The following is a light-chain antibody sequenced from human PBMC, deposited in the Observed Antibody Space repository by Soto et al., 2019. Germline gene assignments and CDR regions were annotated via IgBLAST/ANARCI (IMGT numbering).Light chain of an antibody. V-gene: IGKV3-11*01. CDR3: QQRGT. J-gene: IGKJ3*01. CDR2: DTS. Sequence: EIVLTQSPATLSVSPGERATLSCRASQSVNKHLAWYQHRPGQAPRLLICDTSYRAAGIPARFSGSGSGTDFTLTISSLEPEDLAVYYCQQRGTFGPGTKVDIK. CDR1: QSVNKH.